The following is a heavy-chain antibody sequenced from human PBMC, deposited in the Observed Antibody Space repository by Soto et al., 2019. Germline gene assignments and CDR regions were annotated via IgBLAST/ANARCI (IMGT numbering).Heavy chain of an antibody. CDR3: ASDFLRYFDGRDYYYGMDV. J-gene: IGHJ6*02. V-gene: IGHV3-30*03. D-gene: IGHD3-9*01. CDR2: ISYDGSNK. Sequence: PGGSLRLSCAASGFTFSSYGMHWVRQAPGKGLEWVAVISYDGSNKYYADSVKGRFTISRDNSKNTLYLQMNSLRSEDTAVYYCASDFLRYFDGRDYYYGMDVWGQGTTVTVS. CDR1: GFTFSSYG.